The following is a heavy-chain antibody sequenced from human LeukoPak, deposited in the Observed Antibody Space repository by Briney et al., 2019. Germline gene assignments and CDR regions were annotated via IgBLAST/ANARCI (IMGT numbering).Heavy chain of an antibody. CDR1: GFTFSSYA. V-gene: IGHV3-30-3*01. CDR2: ISYDGSNK. CDR3: ARGGAAAGTSTGDFDY. D-gene: IGHD6-13*01. J-gene: IGHJ4*02. Sequence: PGGSLRLSCAASGFTFSSYAMHWVRQAPGKGLEWVAVISYDGSNKYYADSVKGRFPISRDNSKNTLYLQMNSLRAEDTAVYYCARGGAAAGTSTGDFDYWGQGTLVTVSS.